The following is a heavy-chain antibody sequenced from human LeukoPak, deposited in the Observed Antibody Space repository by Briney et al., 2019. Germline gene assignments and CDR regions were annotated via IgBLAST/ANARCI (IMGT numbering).Heavy chain of an antibody. J-gene: IGHJ4*02. CDR2: ISYSGNT. CDR3: ARAPVATPSELDY. CDR1: GDSISSGGYY. V-gene: IGHV4-31*03. D-gene: IGHD5-12*01. Sequence: PSQTLSLTCTVSGDSISSGGYYWSWIRQHPGKGLEWLGYISYSGNTYYNPSLKSRAAISADTPKNQFSLKLSSTTAADTAVYYCARAPVATPSELDYWGQGTLVTVSS.